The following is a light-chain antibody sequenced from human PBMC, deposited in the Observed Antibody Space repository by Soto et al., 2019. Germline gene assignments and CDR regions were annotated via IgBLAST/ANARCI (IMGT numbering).Light chain of an antibody. CDR3: QQYNKWPLT. V-gene: IGKV3-15*01. J-gene: IGKJ4*01. Sequence: EIVMTQSPATLSVSPGERATLSCWASQSVYTTLAWYQQKPDQAPRLLIYGASTRATGIPARFSGTGSATEFTLTISSLQSEDSAVYYCQQYNKWPLTFGGGTKVEI. CDR1: QSVYTT. CDR2: GAS.